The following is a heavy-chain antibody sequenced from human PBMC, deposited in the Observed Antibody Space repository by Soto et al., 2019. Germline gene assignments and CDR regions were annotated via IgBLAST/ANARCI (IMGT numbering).Heavy chain of an antibody. Sequence: QVQLVQSGAEVKKPGSSVKVSCKASGGTFSSYAISWVRQAPGQGLEWMGGIIPIFGTANYAQKFRGRVTITADKSTSTAYMELSSLRSEDTAVYYCARAPGRNYYDSSGYYYVGWFDPWGQGTLVTVSS. J-gene: IGHJ5*02. V-gene: IGHV1-69*06. CDR1: GGTFSSYA. D-gene: IGHD3-22*01. CDR2: IIPIFGTA. CDR3: ARAPGRNYYDSSGYYYVGWFDP.